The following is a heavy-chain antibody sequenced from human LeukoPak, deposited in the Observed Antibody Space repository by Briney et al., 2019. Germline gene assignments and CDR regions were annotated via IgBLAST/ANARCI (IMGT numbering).Heavy chain of an antibody. CDR1: GFTVSSYY. V-gene: IGHV3-53*01. CDR2: IYSDGNT. D-gene: IGHD3-10*01. Sequence: PGGSLKLSCAASGFTVSSYYMSWVRQAPGKGLEWVSLIYSDGNTYYADSVKGRFTISRDNSKNTLYLQMDSLRAEDTAVYYCARDIAGALVRGVIVFWGQGTLVTVSS. CDR3: ARDIAGALVRGVIVF. J-gene: IGHJ4*02.